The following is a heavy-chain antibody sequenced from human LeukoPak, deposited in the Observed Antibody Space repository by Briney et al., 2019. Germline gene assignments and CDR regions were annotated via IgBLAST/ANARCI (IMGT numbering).Heavy chain of an antibody. CDR2: ISSSGRTI. CDR3: ARGHYYGSGSYYNSEYFQH. D-gene: IGHD3-10*01. CDR1: GFTFSDCY. J-gene: IGHJ1*01. V-gene: IGHV3-11*01. Sequence: GGSLRLSCAASGFTFSDCYMSWIRQAPGKGPEWVSYISSSGRTIYYADSVKGRFTISRDTAKNSLYLQMNSLRAEDTAVYYCARGHYYGSGSYYNSEYFQHWGQGTLVTVSP.